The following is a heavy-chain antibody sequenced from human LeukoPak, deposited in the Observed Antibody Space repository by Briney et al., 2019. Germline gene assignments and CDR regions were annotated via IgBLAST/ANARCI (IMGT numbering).Heavy chain of an antibody. CDR3: VKDGHGGSPRFQY. V-gene: IGHV3-48*01. CDR2: ISSSDNTI. J-gene: IGHJ4*02. CDR1: AFTFSSYS. Sequence: AGGSLRLSCAGSAFTFSSYSMNWVRQTRGKGLEWVSFISSSDNTIYYADSVKGRLTISRDNAENSLFLQMHSLRAEDTAVYYCVKDGHGGSPRFQYWGQGTLVTVSS.